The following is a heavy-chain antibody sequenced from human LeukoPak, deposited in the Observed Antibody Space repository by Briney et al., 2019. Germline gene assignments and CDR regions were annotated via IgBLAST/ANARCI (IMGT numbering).Heavy chain of an antibody. CDR2: INSHGSST. D-gene: IGHD6-19*01. V-gene: IGHV3-74*01. Sequence: GGSLRLSCAPSGFTFSSYWMHCVRQAPAKGPVSVSRINSHGSSTSYADSVKGRFTISRDNPKNTLYLQMNSLRAEDTAVYYCARERGGSGWYGPRGMDVWGKGTTVTVSS. CDR1: GFTFSSYW. CDR3: ARERGGSGWYGPRGMDV. J-gene: IGHJ6*04.